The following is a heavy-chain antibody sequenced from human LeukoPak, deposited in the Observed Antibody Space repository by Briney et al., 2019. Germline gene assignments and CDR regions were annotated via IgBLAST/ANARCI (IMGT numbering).Heavy chain of an antibody. CDR1: GGSISSYY. CDR2: IYYSGST. V-gene: IGHV4-59*01. J-gene: IGHJ3*02. Sequence: SETLSLTCTVSGGSISSYYWSWIRQPPGKGLEWIGYIYYSGSTNYNPSLKSRVTISVDTSKNQFSLKLSSVTAADTAVYYCAREARYCSSTSCYDAFDIWGQGTMVTVSS. CDR3: AREARYCSSTSCYDAFDI. D-gene: IGHD2-2*01.